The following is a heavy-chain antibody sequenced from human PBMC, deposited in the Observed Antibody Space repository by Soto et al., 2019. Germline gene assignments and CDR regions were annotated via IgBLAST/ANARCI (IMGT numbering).Heavy chain of an antibody. CDR2: ISAYNGNT. CDR3: ARADPLHLGELSRGPQVIDY. Sequence: QVQLVQSGAEVKKPGASVKVSCKASGYTFTSYGISWVRQAPGQGLEWMGWISAYNGNTNYAQKLQGRVTMTTDTSTSTAYMELRSLRSDDTAVYYCARADPLHLGELSRGPQVIDYWGQGTLVTXSS. J-gene: IGHJ4*02. V-gene: IGHV1-18*01. CDR1: GYTFTSYG. D-gene: IGHD3-16*02.